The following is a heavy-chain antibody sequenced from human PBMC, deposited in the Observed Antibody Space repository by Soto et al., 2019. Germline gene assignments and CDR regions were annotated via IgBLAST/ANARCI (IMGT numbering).Heavy chain of an antibody. Sequence: SETLSLTCTVSGGSISGGGYYWSWIRQHPGKGLEWIGYIYYSGSTYYNPSLKSRVTISVDTSKNQFSLKLSSVTAADTAVYYCASAVSRWSRTYYYYGMDVWGQGTTVTVSS. CDR3: ASAVSRWSRTYYYYGMDV. D-gene: IGHD6-13*01. J-gene: IGHJ6*02. V-gene: IGHV4-31*03. CDR2: IYYSGST. CDR1: GGSISGGGYY.